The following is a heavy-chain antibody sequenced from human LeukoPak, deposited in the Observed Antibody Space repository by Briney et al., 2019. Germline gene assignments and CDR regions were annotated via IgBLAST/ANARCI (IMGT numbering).Heavy chain of an antibody. CDR1: GYTFTNYG. V-gene: IGHV1-18*01. Sequence: GASVKVSCKASGYTFTNYGISWVRHAPGRGLEWMGWISAKNGNTKYAEKFQGRVTMTTSTPTSTAYMELGSLGSDDTAVYYCARDTAMPLIDDAFDIWGQGTMVTVSS. J-gene: IGHJ3*02. CDR2: ISAKNGNT. D-gene: IGHD5-18*01. CDR3: ARDTAMPLIDDAFDI.